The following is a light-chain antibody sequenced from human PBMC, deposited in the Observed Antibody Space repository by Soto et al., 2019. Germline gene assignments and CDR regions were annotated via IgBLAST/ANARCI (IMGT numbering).Light chain of an antibody. CDR2: RNN. CDR1: SSNIGSNY. CDR3: SSYAGSKV. J-gene: IGLJ1*01. Sequence: QSVLTQPPSASGTPGQRVTISYSGSSSNIGSNYVYWYQQLPGTAPKLLIYRNNQRPSGVPDRFSGSKSGTSASLTVSGLQAEDEADYYCSSYAGSKVFGTGTKVTVL. V-gene: IGLV1-47*01.